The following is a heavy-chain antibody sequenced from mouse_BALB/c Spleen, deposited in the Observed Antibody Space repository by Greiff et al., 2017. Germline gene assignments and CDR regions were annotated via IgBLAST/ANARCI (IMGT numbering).Heavy chain of an antibody. J-gene: IGHJ4*01. CDR1: GFSLTSYG. D-gene: IGHD2-4*01. V-gene: IGHV2-2*02. CDR3: ARLYDYDKVYAMDY. Sequence: QVQLKESGPGLVQPSQSLSITCTVSGFSLTSYGVHWVRQSPGKGLEWLGVIWSGGSTDYNAAFISRLSISKDNSKSQVFFKMNSLQANDTAIYYCARLYDYDKVYAMDYWGQGTSVTVSS. CDR2: IWSGGST.